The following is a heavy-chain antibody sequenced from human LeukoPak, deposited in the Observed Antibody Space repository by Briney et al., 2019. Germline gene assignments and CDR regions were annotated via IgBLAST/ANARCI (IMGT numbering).Heavy chain of an antibody. V-gene: IGHV3-30-3*01. CDR1: GFTFSSYA. Sequence: GGSLRLSCAASGFTFSSYAMHWVRQAPGKGLEWVAVISYDGSNKYYADSVKGRFTISRDNSKNTLYLQMNSLRAEDTAVYYCARDRGPGGVMEYYFDYWGQGTLVTVSS. D-gene: IGHD3-3*01. CDR3: ARDRGPGGVMEYYFDY. CDR2: ISYDGSNK. J-gene: IGHJ4*02.